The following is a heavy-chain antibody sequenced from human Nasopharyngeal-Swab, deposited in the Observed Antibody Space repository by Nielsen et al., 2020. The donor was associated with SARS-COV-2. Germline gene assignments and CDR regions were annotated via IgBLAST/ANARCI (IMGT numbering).Heavy chain of an antibody. CDR1: GFSFRTYG. J-gene: IGHJ3*01. V-gene: IGHV3-33*01. Sequence: GESLKISCAASGFSFRTYGMHWVRQSPVKGLEWLTNIWYDGSNKYYADSVKGRFTVSRGNSKNTLFLEMDSLRAEDTAVYYCARGSSVHAFDVWGRGTEVTVSS. CDR3: ARGSSVHAFDV. CDR2: IWYDGSNK. D-gene: IGHD3-10*01.